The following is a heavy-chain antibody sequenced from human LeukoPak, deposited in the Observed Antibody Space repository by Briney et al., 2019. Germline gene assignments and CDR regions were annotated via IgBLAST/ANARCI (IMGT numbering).Heavy chain of an antibody. V-gene: IGHV1-18*01. CDR1: GYTFTSYG. D-gene: IGHD2-2*01. J-gene: IGHJ6*03. CDR2: ISAHNGNT. CDR3: ARGPQYQLLSYYYYMDV. Sequence: ASVKVSCKASGYTFTSYGISWVRQAPGQGLEWMGWISAHNGNTNYAQKLQGRVTMTTDTSTSTAYMELRSLRSDDTAVYYCARGPQYQLLSYYYYMDVWGKGTTVTVSS.